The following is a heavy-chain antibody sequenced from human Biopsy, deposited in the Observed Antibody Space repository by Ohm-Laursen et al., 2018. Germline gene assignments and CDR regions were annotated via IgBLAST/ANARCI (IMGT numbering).Heavy chain of an antibody. J-gene: IGHJ6*02. D-gene: IGHD2-2*02. Sequence: TQTLTLTCTLSGFSLNTRGMSVTWIRQPPGKALEWLARIDWDDAKFYSESLKTRLTISKGTSENHVVLTLSGVAPVDTATYYCARIPILVVPAAIVYRHRRHLQGLDVWGQGTTVIVSS. CDR1: GFSLNTRGMS. CDR2: IDWDDAK. CDR3: ARIPILVVPAAIVYRHRRHLQGLDV. V-gene: IGHV2-70*16.